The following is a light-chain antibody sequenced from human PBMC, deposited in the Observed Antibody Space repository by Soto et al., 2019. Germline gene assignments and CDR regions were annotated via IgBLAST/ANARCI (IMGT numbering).Light chain of an antibody. CDR1: QSLVYSDGNTY. CDR2: KVS. Sequence: DVVMTQSPLSLPVTLGQPASISCRSSQSLVYSDGNTYLNWFQQRPGPSPRRLIYKVSNRDSGVPDRFSGSGSGTDFTLKISRVEAEDVGVYYCMQGTHWPPEITFGQGTRLEIK. CDR3: MQGTHWPPEIT. V-gene: IGKV2-30*01. J-gene: IGKJ5*01.